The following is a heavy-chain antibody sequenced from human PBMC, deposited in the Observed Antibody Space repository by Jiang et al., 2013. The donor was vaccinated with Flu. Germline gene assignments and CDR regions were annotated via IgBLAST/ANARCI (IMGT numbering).Heavy chain of an antibody. Sequence: SGAEVKKPGASVKVSCKASGYTFTGYYMHWVRQAPGQGLEWMGWINPNSGGTNYAQKFQGWVTMTRDTSISTAYMELSRLRSDDTAVYYCARGVQSYSSGWSHYYGMDVWGQGTTVTVSS. D-gene: IGHD6-19*01. CDR1: GYTFTGYY. J-gene: IGHJ6*02. CDR3: ARGVQSYSSGWSHYYGMDV. CDR2: INPNSGGT. V-gene: IGHV1-2*04.